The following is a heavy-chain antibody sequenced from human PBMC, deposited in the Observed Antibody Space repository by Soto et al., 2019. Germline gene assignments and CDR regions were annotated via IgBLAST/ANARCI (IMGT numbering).Heavy chain of an antibody. Sequence: PSETLSLTCAVSGGSISSGGYSWSWIRQPPGKGLEWIGYIYHSGSTYYNPSLKSRVTISVDRSKNQFSLKLSSVTAADTAVYYCARAVVTRDSWFDPWGQGTLVTVSS. J-gene: IGHJ5*02. D-gene: IGHD2-21*02. V-gene: IGHV4-30-2*01. CDR1: GGSISSGGYS. CDR3: ARAVVTRDSWFDP. CDR2: IYHSGST.